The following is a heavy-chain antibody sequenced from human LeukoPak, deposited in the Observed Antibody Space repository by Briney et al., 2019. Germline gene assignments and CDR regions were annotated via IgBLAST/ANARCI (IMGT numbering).Heavy chain of an antibody. D-gene: IGHD2-15*01. CDR1: GYTFTSYD. Sequence: SVKVSCKASGYTFTSYDINWVRQATGQGLEWMGWMNPNSGNTGYAQKFQGRVTMTRNTSISTAYMELSSLRSEDTAVYYCARAGGYCGRISCPYYFDYWGQGSLVAVSS. CDR2: MNPNSGNT. V-gene: IGHV1-8*01. CDR3: ARAGGYCGRISCPYYFDY. J-gene: IGHJ4*02.